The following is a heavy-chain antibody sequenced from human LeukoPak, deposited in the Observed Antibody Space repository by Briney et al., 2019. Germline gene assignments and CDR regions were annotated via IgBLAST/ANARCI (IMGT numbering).Heavy chain of an antibody. V-gene: IGHV1-3*03. Sequence: ASVKVSCKASGYTFTSYAMNWVRQAPGQGLEWMGWINAGNGNTKYSQEFQGRVTITRDTSASTAYMELSSLRSEDMAVYYCAREKLGANWFDPWGQGTLVTVSS. D-gene: IGHD7-27*01. J-gene: IGHJ5*02. CDR1: GYTFTSYA. CDR3: AREKLGANWFDP. CDR2: INAGNGNT.